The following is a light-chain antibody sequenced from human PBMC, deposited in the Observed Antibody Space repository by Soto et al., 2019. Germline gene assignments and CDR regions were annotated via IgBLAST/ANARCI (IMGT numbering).Light chain of an antibody. CDR3: LQASSFPLT. V-gene: IGKV1-12*01. CDR2: SAS. J-gene: IGKJ4*01. Sequence: IQMTQSPSSVSASVGDRVTITCRASQPISSWLAWYQQKPGQPPNLLIYSASTLRSGVPSRFSGSESGTLFTLTITNLQPEDFATYYCLQASSFPLTFGGGTKVEV. CDR1: QPISSW.